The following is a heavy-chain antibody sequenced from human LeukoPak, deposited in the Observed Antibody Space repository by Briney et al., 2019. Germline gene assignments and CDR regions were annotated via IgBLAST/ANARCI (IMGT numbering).Heavy chain of an antibody. Sequence: SETLSLTCSVSGGSISSSSYYWGWIRQPPGKGLEWIGEINHSGSTNYNPSLKSRVTISVDTSKNQFSLKLSSVTAADTAVYYCARAEVLRFLEWRHYGMDVWGQGTTVTVSS. CDR3: ARAEVLRFLEWRHYGMDV. J-gene: IGHJ6*02. V-gene: IGHV4-39*07. CDR2: INHSGST. D-gene: IGHD3-3*01. CDR1: GGSISSSSYY.